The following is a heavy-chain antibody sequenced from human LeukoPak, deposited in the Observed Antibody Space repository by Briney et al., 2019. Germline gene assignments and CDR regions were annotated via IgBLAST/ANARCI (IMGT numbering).Heavy chain of an antibody. V-gene: IGHV4-34*01. J-gene: IGHJ6*03. CDR1: GGSVTGFS. D-gene: IGHD4-23*01. Sequence: KASETLSLTCAVYGGSVTGFSWSWIRQSPVKGLESIGEINHSGDTNYAPSLQSRVTLSLDTSKNQFSLTLTSVTAADTAVYYCVRGRNVKWVPGVGGNPRASRYYYYMDVWGKGTTVTVSS. CDR3: VRGRNVKWVPGVGGNPRASRYYYYMDV. CDR2: INHSGDT.